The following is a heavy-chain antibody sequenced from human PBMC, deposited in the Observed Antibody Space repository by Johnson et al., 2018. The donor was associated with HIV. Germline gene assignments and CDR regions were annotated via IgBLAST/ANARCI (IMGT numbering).Heavy chain of an antibody. Sequence: VQLVESGGGLVQPGGSLRLSCGASGFTFSDHWMQWVRQAPGKGLVWVSRINGDGSRLTYADSVKGRFTIARDNAKNPLYLELKSLRSEDTAVYYCARTSCSGARGLGYDPFDVWGQGTMVTVSS. D-gene: IGHD2-15*01. J-gene: IGHJ3*01. CDR3: ARTSCSGARGLGYDPFDV. CDR2: INGDGSRL. V-gene: IGHV3-74*01. CDR1: GFTFSDHW.